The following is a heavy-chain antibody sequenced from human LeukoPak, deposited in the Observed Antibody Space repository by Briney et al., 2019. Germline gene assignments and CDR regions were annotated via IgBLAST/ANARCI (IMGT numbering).Heavy chain of an antibody. D-gene: IGHD6-19*01. V-gene: IGHV4-39*07. CDR2: MHYSGST. CDR1: GGSITKNGYY. Sequence: SETLSLTCRVSGGSITKNGYYWGWIRQSPETGLEWIGSMHYSGSTYYNPSLNSRVTISVDTSKNQFSLKLTSVTAADTAVYYCCGSGWFAGPFGYWGQGALVTVSS. J-gene: IGHJ4*02. CDR3: CGSGWFAGPFGY.